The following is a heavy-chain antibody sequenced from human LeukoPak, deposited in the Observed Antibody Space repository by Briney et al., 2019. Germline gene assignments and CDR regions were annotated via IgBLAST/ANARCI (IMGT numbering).Heavy chain of an antibody. V-gene: IGHV3-23*01. Sequence: PGGSLRLSCAASGFTFSSYAMSWVRQAPGKGLEWVSAISGSGGSTYYADSVKGRFTISRDNSKNTLYLQMNSLRAEDTAAYYCAKDRSSSWSNFDYWGREPLATVP. J-gene: IGHJ4*02. CDR3: AKDRSSSWSNFDY. CDR2: ISGSGGST. CDR1: GFTFSSYA. D-gene: IGHD6-13*01.